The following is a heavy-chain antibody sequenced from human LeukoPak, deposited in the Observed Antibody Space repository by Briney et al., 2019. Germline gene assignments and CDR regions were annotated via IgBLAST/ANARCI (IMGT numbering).Heavy chain of an antibody. V-gene: IGHV3-53*01. CDR1: GFTFSDYY. CDR3: ASRGSSSSSLNFQH. J-gene: IGHJ1*01. D-gene: IGHD6-13*01. Sequence: GGSPRLSCAASGFTFSDYYMSWVRQAPGKGLEWVSVIYSGGNTYYADSVKGRFTISRGSSKNTLYLQMNSLSAEDTAMYYCASRGSSSSSLNFQHWGQGTLVIVSS. CDR2: IYSGGNT.